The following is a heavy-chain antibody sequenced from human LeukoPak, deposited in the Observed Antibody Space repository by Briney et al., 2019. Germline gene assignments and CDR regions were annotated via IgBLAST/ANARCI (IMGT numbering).Heavy chain of an antibody. Sequence: SQTLSLTCAISGDSVSSNSVTWNWIRQSPSRGLEWLGRAYYRSTWYNDYAVSERGRITVNPDTSKNQFSLHLNSVTPEDTAVYYCARRLTQYDCFDPWGQGILVTVSS. D-gene: IGHD2-2*01. CDR3: ARRLTQYDCFDP. CDR2: AYYRSTWYN. V-gene: IGHV6-1*01. CDR1: GDSVSSNSVT. J-gene: IGHJ5*02.